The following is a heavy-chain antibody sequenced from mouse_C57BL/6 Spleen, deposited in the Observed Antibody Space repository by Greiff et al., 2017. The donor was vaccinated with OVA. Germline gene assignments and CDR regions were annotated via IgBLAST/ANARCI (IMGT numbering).Heavy chain of an antibody. CDR1: GYTFTDYY. CDR3: ARNPGGGTDY. CDR2: INPNNGGT. V-gene: IGHV1-26*01. J-gene: IGHJ2*01. Sequence: EVQLQQSGPELVKPGASVKISCKASGYTFTDYYMNWVKQSHGKSLEWIGDINPNNGGTSYNQKFKGKATLTVDKSSSTAYMELRSLTSEDSAVYYCARNPGGGTDYWGKGTTLTVSS. D-gene: IGHD2-14*01.